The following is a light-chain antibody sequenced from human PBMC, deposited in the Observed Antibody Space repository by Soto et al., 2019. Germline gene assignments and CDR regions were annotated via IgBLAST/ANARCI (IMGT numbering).Light chain of an antibody. Sequence: QSALTQPRSVSGSPGQSVTISCTGTSSDVGYSNYVSWYQQHPGKSPKLMIYDVNERPSGVPDRFSGSKSGNTASLTISGLLAEDEADYYCRSYSGSYTFVLFGGGTKLTVL. CDR1: SSDVGYSNY. V-gene: IGLV2-11*01. CDR2: DVN. CDR3: RSYSGSYTFVL. J-gene: IGLJ2*01.